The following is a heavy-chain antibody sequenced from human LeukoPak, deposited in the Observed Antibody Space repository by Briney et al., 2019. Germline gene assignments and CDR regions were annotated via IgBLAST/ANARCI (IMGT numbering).Heavy chain of an antibody. V-gene: IGHV4-38-2*01. CDR2: IYHSGST. CDR3: VRSPYYYYHMDV. J-gene: IGHJ6*03. CDR1: GYSITSGYY. Sequence: SETLSLTCAVSGYSITSGYYWGWIRQPPGQGLEWIGTIYHSGSTYYNPSLKSRVIVSVDTSKNQFSLKLSSVTAADTAVYYCVRSPYYYYHMDVWGKGTSVTVSS.